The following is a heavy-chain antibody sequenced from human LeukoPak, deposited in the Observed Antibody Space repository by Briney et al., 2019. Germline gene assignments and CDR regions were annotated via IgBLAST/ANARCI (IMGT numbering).Heavy chain of an antibody. CDR1: GYTLTEIS. J-gene: IGHJ5*02. CDR2: FDPEDGET. V-gene: IGHV1-24*01. CDR3: ATVPGITIFGLAYFDP. D-gene: IGHD3-3*01. Sequence: ASVKVSCKVSGYTLTEISMHWVRHVPGKGLEWMGGFDPEDGETIDAHNFQGRVTMAENTITDTAYMELSSLRSEDTAVYYCATVPGITIFGLAYFDPWGQGTLVTVSS.